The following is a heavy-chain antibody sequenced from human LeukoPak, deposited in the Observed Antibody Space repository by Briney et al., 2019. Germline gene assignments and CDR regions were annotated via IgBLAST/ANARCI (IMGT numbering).Heavy chain of an antibody. CDR3: ASTYFGSGSFPLDY. D-gene: IGHD3-10*01. Sequence: SETLSLTCTVSGGSMFSHYWSWVRQSPGKGLEWIGYIYYTGSTNYNPSLKSRVTISIDMSRTQFSLKLRSVTAADTAVYYCASTYFGSGSFPLDYWGQGTLVTVSS. J-gene: IGHJ4*02. V-gene: IGHV4-59*11. CDR1: GGSMFSHY. CDR2: IYYTGST.